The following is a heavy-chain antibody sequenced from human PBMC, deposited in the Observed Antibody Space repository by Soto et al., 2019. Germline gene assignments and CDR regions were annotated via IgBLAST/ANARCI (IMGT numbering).Heavy chain of an antibody. J-gene: IGHJ6*02. CDR3: TRKRFGMDV. CDR2: IKEDGSEK. CDR1: GFTFSNSW. V-gene: IGHV3-7*03. Sequence: GGSLRLSCAASGFTFSNSWMSWVRQAPGKGLEWVANIKEDGSEKDYVDPVKGRFTIIRDNAKNSLYLQMNNLRAEDTAVYFCTRKRFGMDVWGQGTTVTVSS.